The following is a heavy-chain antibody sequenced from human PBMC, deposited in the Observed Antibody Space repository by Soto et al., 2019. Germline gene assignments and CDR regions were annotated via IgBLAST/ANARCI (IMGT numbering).Heavy chain of an antibody. CDR3: ARHQAYSGYLQTYYYYGTDF. CDR2: IYYSGST. Sequence: PSETLSLTCTVSGGSISSYYWSWIRQPPGKGLEWIGYIYYSGSTNYNPSLKSRVTISVDTSKNQFSLKLSSVTAAETAVYYCARHQAYSGYLQTYYYYGTDFCGQGITVTVSS. D-gene: IGHD5-12*01. V-gene: IGHV4-59*08. J-gene: IGHJ6*02. CDR1: GGSISSYY.